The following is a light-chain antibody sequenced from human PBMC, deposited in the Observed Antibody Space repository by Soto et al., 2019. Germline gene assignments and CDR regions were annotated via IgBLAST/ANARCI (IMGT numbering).Light chain of an antibody. J-gene: IGKJ1*01. CDR2: DAS. CDR3: QQRSNWPPT. V-gene: IGKV3-11*01. Sequence: DIVLTQSPATLSLSPGERATLSCRASQSVSSYLAWYQQKSVQAPRLLIYDASNRATGIPARFSGSVSGPDLPLTISSLEPEDFAVYYCQQRSNWPPTFGQVTKVEIK. CDR1: QSVSSY.